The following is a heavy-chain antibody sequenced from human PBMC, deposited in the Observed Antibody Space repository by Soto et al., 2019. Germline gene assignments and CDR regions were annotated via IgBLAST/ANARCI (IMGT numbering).Heavy chain of an antibody. Sequence: LRLSCAASGFTFSSFEMIWVRQAPGKGLEWISYISDSGRTMYYADSVKGRFTISRDNAKNSLYVQMNSLRVEDTALYYCARSTVTSDWGQGSLVTVSS. CDR1: GFTFSSFE. D-gene: IGHD4-17*01. V-gene: IGHV3-48*03. CDR3: ARSTVTSD. J-gene: IGHJ4*02. CDR2: ISDSGRTM.